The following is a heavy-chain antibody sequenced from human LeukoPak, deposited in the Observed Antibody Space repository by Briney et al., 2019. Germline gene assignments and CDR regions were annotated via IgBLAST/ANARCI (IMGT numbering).Heavy chain of an antibody. CDR3: ASSDCSSTSCYYNWFDP. J-gene: IGHJ5*02. V-gene: IGHV1-69*05. Sequence: SVKVSCKASGGTFSSYAISWVRQAPGQGLEWMGGIIPIFGTANYAQKFQGRVAITTDESPSTAYMELSSLRSEDTAVYYCASSDCSSTSCYYNWFDPWGQGTLVTVSS. D-gene: IGHD2-2*01. CDR2: IIPIFGTA. CDR1: GGTFSSYA.